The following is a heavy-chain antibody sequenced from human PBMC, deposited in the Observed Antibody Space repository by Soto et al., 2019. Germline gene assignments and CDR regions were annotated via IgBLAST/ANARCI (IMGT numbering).Heavy chain of an antibody. CDR2: IYHSGST. V-gene: IGHV4-4*02. Sequence: QVQLQESGPGLVKPSGTLSLTCAVSGGSISSSNWWSWVRQPPGKGLEWIGEIYHSGSTNSNPSLQSRVTISVDKSKTQFALKLSSVTAAATAVYYCARAAAYYDSSGHGPSFDYWGQGTLVTVSS. CDR1: GGSISSSNW. CDR3: ARAAAYYDSSGHGPSFDY. J-gene: IGHJ4*02. D-gene: IGHD3-22*01.